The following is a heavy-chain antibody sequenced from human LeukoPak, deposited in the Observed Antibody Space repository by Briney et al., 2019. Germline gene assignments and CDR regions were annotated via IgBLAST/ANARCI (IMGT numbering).Heavy chain of an antibody. CDR2: ISSSGSTI. CDR1: GFTFSSYE. Sequence: PGGSLRLSCAASGFTFSSYEMNWVRQAPGKGLEWVSYISSSGSTIYYADSVKGRFTISRDNAKNSLYLQMNSLRAEDTAVYYCARGRAVVGATKDYYYMDVWGKGTTVTVS. D-gene: IGHD1-26*01. J-gene: IGHJ6*03. V-gene: IGHV3-48*03. CDR3: ARGRAVVGATKDYYYMDV.